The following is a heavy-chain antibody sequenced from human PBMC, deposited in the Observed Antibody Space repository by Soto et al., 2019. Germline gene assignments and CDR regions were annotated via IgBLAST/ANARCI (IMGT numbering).Heavy chain of an antibody. J-gene: IGHJ4*02. CDR2: VNWNGGST. CDR3: VRGASLNFDY. CDR1: GFTFDDYG. V-gene: IGHV3-20*04. Sequence: GGTLRISCAASGFTFDDYGMSWARQAPGKGLEGFSGVNWNGGSTGYADSVKGRFTISRDNAKNSLFLQMNSLRAEDTAFYYCVRGASLNFDYWGQGT. D-gene: IGHD1-26*01.